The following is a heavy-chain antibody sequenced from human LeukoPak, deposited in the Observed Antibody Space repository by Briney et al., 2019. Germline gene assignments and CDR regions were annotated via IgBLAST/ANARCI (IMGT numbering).Heavy chain of an antibody. V-gene: IGHV3-33*05. CDR1: GFSFSSYG. CDR2: ITYDGSNK. Sequence: PGGSLRLSCVASGFSFSSYGIHWVRQAPGKGLQWVALITYDGSNKNYVDSVKGRFTISRDNSKNTVYLQMNTLRADDTAVYYCARVSAGTNWIFDHWGQGTPVAVSS. J-gene: IGHJ4*02. D-gene: IGHD1-1*01. CDR3: ARVSAGTNWIFDH.